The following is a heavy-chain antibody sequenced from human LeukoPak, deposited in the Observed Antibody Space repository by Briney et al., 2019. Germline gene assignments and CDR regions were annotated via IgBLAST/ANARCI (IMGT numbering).Heavy chain of an antibody. D-gene: IGHD3-22*01. V-gene: IGHV3-48*03. CDR3: ARDPSYYDSSGYLGKFDY. CDR1: GFTFSSYE. J-gene: IGHJ4*02. Sequence: GGSLRLSCAASGFTFSSYEMSWVRQAPGKGLEWVSYISSSSSTIYYADSVKGRFTISRDNAKNSLYLQMNSLRAEDTAVYYCARDPSYYDSSGYLGKFDYWGQGTLVTVSS. CDR2: ISSSSSTI.